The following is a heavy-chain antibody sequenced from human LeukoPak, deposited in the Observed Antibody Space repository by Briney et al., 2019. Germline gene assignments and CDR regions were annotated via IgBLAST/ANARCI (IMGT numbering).Heavy chain of an antibody. CDR1: GGSISSGSYY. CDR2: HYTSGST. V-gene: IGHV4-61*02. Sequence: SQTLSLTCTVSGGSISSGSYYWSWIRQPAGKGLEWLGCHYTSGSTNYHPSLKSRVTTSVETPKNQFSLKLSSVTAADTAVYYCARDQPASNWNYYYYYGMDVWGQGTTVTVSS. CDR3: ARDQPASNWNYYYYYGMDV. D-gene: IGHD1-20*01. J-gene: IGHJ6*02.